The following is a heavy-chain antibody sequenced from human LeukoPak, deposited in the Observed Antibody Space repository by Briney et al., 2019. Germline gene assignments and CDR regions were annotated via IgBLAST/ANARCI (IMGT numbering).Heavy chain of an antibody. V-gene: IGHV1-18*01. CDR3: ARDDKSGGGDY. D-gene: IGHD3-16*01. Sequence: ASVKVSCKASGYTFTSYGISWVRQAPGQGLERMGWISTYNGDTNYAQTLQGRVTMTTDTSTSTAYMELRSLTSDDTAVYYCARDDKSGGGDYWGQGTLVTVSS. J-gene: IGHJ4*02. CDR2: ISTYNGDT. CDR1: GYTFTSYG.